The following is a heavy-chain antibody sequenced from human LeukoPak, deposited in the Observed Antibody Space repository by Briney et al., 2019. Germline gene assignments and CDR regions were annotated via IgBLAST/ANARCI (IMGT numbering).Heavy chain of an antibody. J-gene: IGHJ5*02. V-gene: IGHV1-69*04. Sequence: SVKVSCKASGGTFSSYAISWVRQAPGQGLEWMGRIIPILGIANYAQKFQGRVTMTRNTSISTAYMELSSLRSEDTAVYYCARLKQRRWFDPWGQGTLVTVSS. CDR2: IIPILGIA. D-gene: IGHD6-25*01. CDR3: ARLKQRRWFDP. CDR1: GGTFSSYA.